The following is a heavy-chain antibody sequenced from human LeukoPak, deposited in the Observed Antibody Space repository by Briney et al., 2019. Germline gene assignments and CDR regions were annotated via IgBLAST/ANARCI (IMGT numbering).Heavy chain of an antibody. D-gene: IGHD2-15*01. V-gene: IGHV1-18*01. CDR1: GYTFTSYG. J-gene: IGHJ3*02. CDR3: ARIEDIVVVVAATHGRAFDI. CDR2: ISAYNGNT. Sequence: GASAKVSCKASGYTFTSYGISWVRQAPGQGLEWMGWISAYNGNTNYAQKLQGRVTMTTDTSTSTAYMELRSLRSDDTAVYYCARIEDIVVVVAATHGRAFDIWGQGTMVTVSS.